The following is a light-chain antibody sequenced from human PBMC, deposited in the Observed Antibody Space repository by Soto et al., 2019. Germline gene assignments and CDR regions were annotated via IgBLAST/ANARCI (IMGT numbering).Light chain of an antibody. CDR3: CSYAGSSTPVV. J-gene: IGLJ2*01. V-gene: IGLV2-23*01. Sequence: QSALTQPASVSGSPGQSITISCTGTSSDVGSYNLVSWYQQHPGKAPKLMIYEGSKRPSGVSNRFSGSKSGNTASLTISGLQAEDEADYYCCSYAGSSTPVVFGGGTQLPVL. CDR2: EGS. CDR1: SSDVGSYNL.